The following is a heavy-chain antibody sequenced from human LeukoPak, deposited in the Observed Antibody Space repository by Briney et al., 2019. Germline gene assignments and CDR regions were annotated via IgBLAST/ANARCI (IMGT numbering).Heavy chain of an antibody. V-gene: IGHV1-2*02. CDR1: GYTFTGYY. D-gene: IGHD1-26*01. CDR3: ATEGVGATTYFDY. J-gene: IGHJ4*02. CDR2: INPNSGGT. Sequence: ASVKVSCKASGYTFTGYYMHWVRQAPGQGLEWMGWINPNSGGTNYAQKFQGRVTMTEDTSTDTAYMGLSSLRSEDTAVYYCATEGVGATTYFDYWGQGTLVTVSS.